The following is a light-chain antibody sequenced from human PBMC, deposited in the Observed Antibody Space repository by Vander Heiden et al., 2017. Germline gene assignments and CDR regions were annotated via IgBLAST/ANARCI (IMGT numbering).Light chain of an antibody. CDR3: QQYGSSPWT. J-gene: IGKJ1*01. Sequence: IVLTQSPGTLSLSPGESATLSCRASQSVSSSYLAWYQQKPGQAPRLLIYGASSRATGIPDRFSGSGSGTDFTLTISRLEPEDVAVYYCQQYGSSPWTFGQGTKVEIK. CDR2: GAS. CDR1: QSVSSSY. V-gene: IGKV3-20*01.